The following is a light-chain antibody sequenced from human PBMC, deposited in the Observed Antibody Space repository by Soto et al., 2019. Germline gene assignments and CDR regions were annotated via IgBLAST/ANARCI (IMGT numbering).Light chain of an antibody. J-gene: IGLJ2*01. V-gene: IGLV2-14*01. CDR3: TSYRSTTTQVA. CDR1: SSDVGGYDF. Sequence: QSALTQPASVSGSPGQSITISCTGTSSDVGGYDFVSWYQHHPGRAPKLIIYEVSSRPSGVSNRFSGSKSGNTASLTISGLQAEDEAEYHCTSYRSTTTQVAFG. CDR2: EVS.